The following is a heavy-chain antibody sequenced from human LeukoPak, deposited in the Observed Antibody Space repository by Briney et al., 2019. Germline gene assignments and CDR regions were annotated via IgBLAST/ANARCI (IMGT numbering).Heavy chain of an antibody. V-gene: IGHV4-4*07. CDR2: IYTSGST. CDR3: ARHPPTYYYDSKGAFDI. CDR1: GGSISSYY. J-gene: IGHJ3*02. D-gene: IGHD3-22*01. Sequence: PSETLSLTCTVSGGSISSYYWSWIRQPAGKGLEGVGRIYTSGSTNYNPSLKSRVTMSVDTSKNQFSLKLSSVTAADTAVYYCARHPPTYYYDSKGAFDIWGQGTMVTVSS.